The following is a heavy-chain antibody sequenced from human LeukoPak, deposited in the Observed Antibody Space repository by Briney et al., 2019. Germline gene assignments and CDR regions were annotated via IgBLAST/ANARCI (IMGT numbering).Heavy chain of an antibody. D-gene: IGHD6-19*01. J-gene: IGHJ6*04. Sequence: SQTLSLTCTVSGGSISSGGYYWSWIRQHPGKGLEWIGYIYYSGSTYYNPSLKSRVTISVDTSKKQFSLKLSSVTAADTAVYYCARGGAYSSGWYVEGYYYYGMDVWGKGTTVTVSS. CDR1: GGSISSGGYY. CDR2: IYYSGST. V-gene: IGHV4-31*03. CDR3: ARGGAYSSGWYVEGYYYYGMDV.